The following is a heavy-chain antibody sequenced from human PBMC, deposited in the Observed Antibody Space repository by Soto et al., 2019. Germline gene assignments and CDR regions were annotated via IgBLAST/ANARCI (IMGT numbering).Heavy chain of an antibody. Sequence: PGGSLRLSCAASGFTFSSYSMNWVRQAPGKGLEWVSSISSSSSYIYYADSVKGRFTISRDNAKNSPYLQMNSLRAEDTAVYYCARARYSGSFLGGDWFDPWGQGTLVTVSS. CDR2: ISSSSSYI. J-gene: IGHJ5*02. D-gene: IGHD1-26*01. V-gene: IGHV3-21*01. CDR3: ARARYSGSFLGGDWFDP. CDR1: GFTFSSYS.